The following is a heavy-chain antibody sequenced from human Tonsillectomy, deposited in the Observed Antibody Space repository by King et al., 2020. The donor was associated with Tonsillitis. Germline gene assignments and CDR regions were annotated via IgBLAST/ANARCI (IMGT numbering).Heavy chain of an antibody. D-gene: IGHD1-20*01. V-gene: IGHV2-5*01. CDR2: IYWNDDK. Sequence: HITLQESGPTLVKPTQTLTLTCTFSGFSLSISGVGVGWIRQPPGKALEWLALIYWNDDKRYSPSLKSNLTITKDTSKNQVVLTMTNMDPVDTATYYCAHSRSYNWNDITQYYFDYWGQGTLVTVSS. CDR3: AHSRSYNWNDITQYYFDY. J-gene: IGHJ4*02. CDR1: GFSLSISGVG.